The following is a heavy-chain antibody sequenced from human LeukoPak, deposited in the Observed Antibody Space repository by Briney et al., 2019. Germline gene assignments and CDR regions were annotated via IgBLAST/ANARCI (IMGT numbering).Heavy chain of an antibody. CDR1: GGTFSSYA. Sequence: SVKVSCKASGGTFSSYAISWVRQAPGQGLEWMGGVIPIFGTANYAQKFQGRVTITADKSTSTAYMELSSLRSDDTAVYYCARALRRDSTYYEGYWGQGTLVTVSS. J-gene: IGHJ4*02. CDR2: VIPIFGTA. V-gene: IGHV1-69*06. CDR3: ARALRRDSTYYEGY. D-gene: IGHD1-26*01.